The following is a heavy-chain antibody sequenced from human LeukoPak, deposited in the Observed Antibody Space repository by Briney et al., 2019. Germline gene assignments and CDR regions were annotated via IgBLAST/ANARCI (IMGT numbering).Heavy chain of an antibody. Sequence: GGSLRLSCAASGFTVSSNYMSWVRQAPGKGLEWVSGISGNGGSTYYADSAKGRFTISRDNSKNTLYLQINSLRAEDTAVYYCAKAGGYSSRGIDYWGQGTLVTVSS. CDR3: AKAGGYSSRGIDY. CDR2: ISGNGGST. D-gene: IGHD5-12*01. CDR1: GFTVSSNY. V-gene: IGHV3-23*01. J-gene: IGHJ4*02.